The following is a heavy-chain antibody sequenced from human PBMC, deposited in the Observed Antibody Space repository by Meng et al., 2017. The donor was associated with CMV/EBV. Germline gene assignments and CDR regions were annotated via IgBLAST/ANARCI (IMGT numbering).Heavy chain of an antibody. CDR1: GFTFSSYS. J-gene: IGHJ4*02. Sequence: GECLKISCAASGFTFSSYSMNWVRQAPGKGLEWVSSISSSSSYIYYADSVKGRFTISRDNAKNSLYLQMNSLRAEDTAVYYCARDLGPGSMGSGSFDYWGQGTLVTVSS. D-gene: IGHD3-22*01. V-gene: IGHV3-21*01. CDR2: ISSSSSYI. CDR3: ARDLGPGSMGSGSFDY.